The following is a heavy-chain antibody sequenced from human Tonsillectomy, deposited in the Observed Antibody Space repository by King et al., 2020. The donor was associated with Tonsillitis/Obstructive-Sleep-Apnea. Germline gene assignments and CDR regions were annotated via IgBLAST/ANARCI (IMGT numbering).Heavy chain of an antibody. J-gene: IGHJ4*02. Sequence: VQLVESGGGLVQRGGSLRLSCAASGFTFRSYAMTWVRQAPGKGLEWVSAISGSGGGEYYADSVKGRFTISRDNAKDTGYLQMNSLRPEDTAVYYCAKSATNNYYYFDYWGQGTLLTVSS. V-gene: IGHV3-23*04. CDR1: GFTFRSYA. D-gene: IGHD5-24*01. CDR2: ISGSGGGE. CDR3: AKSATNNYYYFDY.